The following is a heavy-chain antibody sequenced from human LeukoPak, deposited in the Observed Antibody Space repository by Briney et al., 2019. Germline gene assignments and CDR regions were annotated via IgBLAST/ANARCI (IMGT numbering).Heavy chain of an antibody. CDR1: GYTFTSYG. Sequence: ASVKVSCKASGYTFTSYGISWVRQAPGQGLEWMGWISAYSGNTNYAQKLQGRVTMTTDTSTSTAYMELRSLRSDDTAVYYCARDGSSSWYYYYYGMDVWGQGTTVTVSS. J-gene: IGHJ6*02. D-gene: IGHD6-13*01. CDR2: ISAYSGNT. V-gene: IGHV1-18*01. CDR3: ARDGSSSWYYYYYGMDV.